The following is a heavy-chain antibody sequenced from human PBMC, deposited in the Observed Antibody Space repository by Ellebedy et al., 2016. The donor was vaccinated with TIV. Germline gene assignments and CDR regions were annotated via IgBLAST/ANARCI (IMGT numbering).Heavy chain of an antibody. J-gene: IGHJ4*02. CDR2: ISSSSSYI. D-gene: IGHD3-22*01. V-gene: IGHV3-21*01. Sequence: GESLKISCAASGFTFSSYSMNWVRQAPGKGLEWVPSISSSSSYIYYADSVKGRFTISRDNAKNALYLQMNSLRAEDTAVYYCARDANYASSGSLHDYWGQGTLVTVSS. CDR3: ARDANYASSGSLHDY. CDR1: GFTFSSYS.